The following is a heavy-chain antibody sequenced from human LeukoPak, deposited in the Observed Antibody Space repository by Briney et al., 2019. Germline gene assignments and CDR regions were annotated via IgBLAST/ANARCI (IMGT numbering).Heavy chain of an antibody. CDR1: GFTFSSYS. D-gene: IGHD6-19*01. CDR2: ISGSGGST. V-gene: IGHV3-23*01. J-gene: IGHJ4*02. CDR3: ATPDIAVAGKAFDY. Sequence: LSGGSLRLSCAASGFTFSSYSMNWVRQAPGKGLEWVSAISGSGGSTYYADSVKGRFTISRDNSKNTLYLQINSLRAEDTAVYYCATPDIAVAGKAFDYWGQGTLVTVSS.